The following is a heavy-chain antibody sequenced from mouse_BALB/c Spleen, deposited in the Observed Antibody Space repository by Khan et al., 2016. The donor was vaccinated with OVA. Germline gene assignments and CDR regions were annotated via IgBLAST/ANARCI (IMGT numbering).Heavy chain of an antibody. CDR3: ARNSYPYAMDY. CDR1: GFSLTNFG. Sequence: VKLEESGPGLVAPSQSLSITCTVSGFSLTNFGVHWVRQPPGKGLEWLVLIWSDGSTTYDSALKSRLSISKDNSKSQVFLKMNSLQTDDTAMYYCARNSYPYAMDYWGQGTSVTVSS. V-gene: IGHV2-6*02. J-gene: IGHJ4*01. CDR2: IWSDGST.